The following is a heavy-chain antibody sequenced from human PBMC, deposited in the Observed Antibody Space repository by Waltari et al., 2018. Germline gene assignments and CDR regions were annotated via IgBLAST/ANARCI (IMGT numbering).Heavy chain of an antibody. CDR2: INHSGST. J-gene: IGHJ4*02. CDR3: ARAYYYGSGSYPGY. CDR1: GGSFSGYY. Sequence: QVQLQQWGAGLLKPSETLSLTCAVYGGSFSGYYWSWIRQPPGKGLEWIGEINHSGSTNYNPSLKSRVTISVDTSKNQFSLKLSSVTAADTAVYYCARAYYYGSGSYPGYWGQGTLVTVSS. V-gene: IGHV4-34*01. D-gene: IGHD3-10*01.